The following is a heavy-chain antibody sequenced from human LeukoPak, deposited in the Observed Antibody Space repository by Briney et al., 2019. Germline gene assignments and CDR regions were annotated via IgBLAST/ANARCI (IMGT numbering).Heavy chain of an antibody. CDR2: IYYSGST. J-gene: IGHJ6*03. D-gene: IGHD3-22*01. V-gene: IGHV4-39*07. CDR3: ARGINYYDSSGYWMYYYYYYMDV. Sequence: SETLSLTCTVSGGSLSSSSYYWGWIRQPPGKGLEWIGSIYYSGSTYYNPSLKSRVTISVETSKNQFSLKLSSVAAEDTAVYYCARGINYYDSSGYWMYYYYYYMDVWGKGTTVTVSS. CDR1: GGSLSSSSYY.